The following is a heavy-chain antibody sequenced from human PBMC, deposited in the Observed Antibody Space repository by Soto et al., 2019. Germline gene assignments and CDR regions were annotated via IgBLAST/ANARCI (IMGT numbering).Heavy chain of an antibody. D-gene: IGHD6-19*01. CDR2: FDPEDGET. CDR3: AQGLVAVAGIDY. V-gene: IGHV1-24*01. CDR1: GYTLTELS. J-gene: IGHJ4*02. Sequence: GPSVKVSCKVSGYTLTELSMHWVRQAPGKGLEWMGGFDPEDGETIYAQKFQGRVTMTEDTSTDTVYMELSSLRSEDTAVYYCAQGLVAVAGIDYWGQGTLVTVSS.